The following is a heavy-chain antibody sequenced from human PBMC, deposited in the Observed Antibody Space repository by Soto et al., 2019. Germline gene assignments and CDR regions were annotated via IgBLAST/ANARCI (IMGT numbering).Heavy chain of an antibody. V-gene: IGHV2-5*02. J-gene: IGHJ4*02. D-gene: IGHD1-26*01. CDR1: GFSLSTSGVG. Sequence: QITLKESGPTLVKPTQTLTLTCNLSGFSLSTSGVGVGWIRQSPGKALEWLAHIYWDDDKYYSPSLKSRLGITKDTSKNQVVLTMTNMDPVDTGTYYCAHIKSGSYWKVGSYWGQGTLVTVSS. CDR2: IYWDDDK. CDR3: AHIKSGSYWKVGSY.